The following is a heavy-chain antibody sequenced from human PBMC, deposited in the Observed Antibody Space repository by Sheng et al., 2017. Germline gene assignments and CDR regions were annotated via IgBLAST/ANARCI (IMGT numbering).Heavy chain of an antibody. V-gene: IGHV3-7*05. CDR1: GGTFSSYA. CDR2: IDQHGSEK. Sequence: VQLVQSGAEVKKPGSSVKVSCKASGGTFSSYAISWVRQAPGQGLEWVANIDQHGSEKYYVGSVEGRFSISRDNVENSVYLEVSRLSVEDTAVYYCARDGPRGLDVWGQGTTVIVSS. CDR3: ARDGPRGLDV. D-gene: IGHD3-10*01. J-gene: IGHJ6*02.